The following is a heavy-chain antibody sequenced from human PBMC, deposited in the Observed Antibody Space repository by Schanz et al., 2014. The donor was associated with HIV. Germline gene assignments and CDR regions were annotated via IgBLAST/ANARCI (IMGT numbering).Heavy chain of an antibody. J-gene: IGHJ6*02. CDR1: GGTFSRYA. Sequence: QVQLVQSGAEVKKPGSSVKVSCNASGGTFSRYAITWVRQAPGQGLEWMGGIIPMFGTANYAQKFQGRVTIIADESTTTAYMELSSLRSEDTAVYYCARKGGDGYERLDVWGQGTTVTVSS. CDR3: ARKGGDGYERLDV. D-gene: IGHD2-21*01. CDR2: IIPMFGTA. V-gene: IGHV1-69*01.